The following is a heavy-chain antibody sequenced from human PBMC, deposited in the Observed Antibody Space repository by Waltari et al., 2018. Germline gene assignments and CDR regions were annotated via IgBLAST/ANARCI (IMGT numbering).Heavy chain of an antibody. Sequence: QVQLQESGPGLVKPSETLSLTCTVSGGSISSYYWNWTRQPAGKGLEWIGRIYTSGSTNYNPSLKSRVTMSVDTSKNQFSLKLSSVTAADTAVYYCASTTAFYGSGSYYRDYWGQGTLVTVSS. D-gene: IGHD3-10*01. J-gene: IGHJ4*02. CDR1: GGSISSYY. CDR3: ASTTAFYGSGSYYRDY. CDR2: IYTSGST. V-gene: IGHV4-4*07.